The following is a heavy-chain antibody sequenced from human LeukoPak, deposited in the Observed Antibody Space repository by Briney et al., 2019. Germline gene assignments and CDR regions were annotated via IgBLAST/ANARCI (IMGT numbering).Heavy chain of an antibody. CDR3: AKVGATANWFDP. J-gene: IGHJ5*02. Sequence: PGGSLRLSCAASGFTFSSYAMSWVRQAPGKGLEWVSAISGSGCSTYYADSVKGRFTISRDNSKNTLYLQMNSLRAEDTAIYYCAKVGATANWFDPWGQGTLVTVSS. D-gene: IGHD1-26*01. CDR1: GFTFSSYA. CDR2: ISGSGCST. V-gene: IGHV3-23*01.